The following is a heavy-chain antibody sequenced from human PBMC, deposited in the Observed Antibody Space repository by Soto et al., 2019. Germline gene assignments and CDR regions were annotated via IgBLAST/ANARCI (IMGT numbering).Heavy chain of an antibody. J-gene: IGHJ4*02. CDR2: ISWDSSTI. CDR1: GFTFDNCG. V-gene: IGHV3-9*01. CDR3: VQGRYPTMATPLDH. D-gene: IGHD2-15*01. Sequence: EVQLVESGGGLVQPGRSLRLSCAASGFTFDNCGMHWVRQAPGKGLEWVAGISWDSSTIGYADYVKGRFIISRDDAKNSLYLQMDSLRGEDTALYYCVQGRYPTMATPLDHWGQGTQVIVSS.